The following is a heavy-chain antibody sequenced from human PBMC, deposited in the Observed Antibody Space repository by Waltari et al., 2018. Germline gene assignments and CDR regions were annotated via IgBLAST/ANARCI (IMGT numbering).Heavy chain of an antibody. V-gene: IGHV4-61*02. CDR2: IYKSGST. D-gene: IGHD3-10*01. J-gene: IGHJ4*02. CDR3: ARDRGPDVNEAMGLDY. Sequence: QVQLQESGPGLVKPSQTLSLTCTVSGDSISRGSYYWTWIRQPAGKGLEWIGNIYKSGSTNYTPSLKTRLSISMNKSNNQLSLTLKSVTAADTAVYYCARDRGPDVNEAMGLDYWGQGTRVTISS. CDR1: GDSISRGSYY.